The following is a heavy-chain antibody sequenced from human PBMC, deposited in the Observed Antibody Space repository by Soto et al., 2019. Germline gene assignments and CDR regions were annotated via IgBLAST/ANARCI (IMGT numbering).Heavy chain of an antibody. CDR3: AGGGPGHPFDY. D-gene: IGHD7-27*01. CDR1: GVSITSHH. CDR2: IHYSGST. V-gene: IGHV4-59*11. J-gene: IGHJ4*02. Sequence: KPSETLSLTCTVSGVSITSHHWTWIRQSPGKGLEWIGNIHYSGSTHSSPSLESRLTISLDTSQNQSSLKLYSVTTADTAVYFCAGGGPGHPFDYWGQGTQVTVSS.